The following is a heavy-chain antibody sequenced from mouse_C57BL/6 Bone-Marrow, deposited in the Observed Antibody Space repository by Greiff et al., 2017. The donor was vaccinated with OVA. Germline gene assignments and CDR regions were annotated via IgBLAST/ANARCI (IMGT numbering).Heavy chain of an antibody. V-gene: IGHV5-9-1*02. Sequence: EVKLMESGEGLVKPGGSLKLSCAASGFTFSSYAMSWVRQTPEKRLEWVAYISSGGDYIYYADTVKGRFTISRDKARNTLYLQMSSLKSEDTAMYYCTRDPYWYFDVWGTGTTVTVSS. CDR3: TRDPYWYFDV. CDR2: ISSGGDYI. CDR1: GFTFSSYA. J-gene: IGHJ1*03.